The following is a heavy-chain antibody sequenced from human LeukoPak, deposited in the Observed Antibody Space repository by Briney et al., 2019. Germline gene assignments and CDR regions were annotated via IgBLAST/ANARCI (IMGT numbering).Heavy chain of an antibody. V-gene: IGHV5-51*03. J-gene: IGHJ4*02. CDR2: IYSGDSDT. CDR1: GYSFTSYW. CDR3: ASLGYSSSYHGVTLFDY. D-gene: IGHD6-13*01. Sequence: GESLKISCKGSGYSFTSYWIGWVRQMPGKGLEWMGIIYSGDSDTRYSPSFQGQVTISADKSISTAYLQWSSLKASDTAMYYCASLGYSSSYHGVTLFDYWGQGTLVTVSS.